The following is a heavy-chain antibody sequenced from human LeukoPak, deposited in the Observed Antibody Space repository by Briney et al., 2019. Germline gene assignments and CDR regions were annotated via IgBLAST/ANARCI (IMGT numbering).Heavy chain of an antibody. V-gene: IGHV1-8*01. D-gene: IGHD5-18*01. CDR2: MNPDSANT. CDR3: ARGLRGYSYGYLTSFDY. CDR1: GYTFTSYD. J-gene: IGHJ4*01. Sequence: ASVKVSCKASGYTFTSYDINWVRQATGQGLEWMGWMNPDSANTGYAQKFQGRVTMTVNTSISTAYMELSSLRSEDTAVYYCARGLRGYSYGYLTSFDYWGQGTLVTVSS.